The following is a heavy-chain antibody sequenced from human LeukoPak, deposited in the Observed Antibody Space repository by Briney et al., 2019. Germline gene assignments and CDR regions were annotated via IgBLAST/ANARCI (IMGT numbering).Heavy chain of an antibody. CDR1: GFTFSSYG. Sequence: GGSLRLSCAASGFTFSSYGMHWVRQAPGKGLEWVAVISYDGSNKYYADSVKGRFTISRDNSNNTLYLQMNSLRAEDTAVYYCARAPSIHFDYWGQGTLVTVSS. D-gene: IGHD2-21*01. CDR3: ARAPSIHFDY. CDR2: ISYDGSNK. J-gene: IGHJ4*02. V-gene: IGHV3-30*03.